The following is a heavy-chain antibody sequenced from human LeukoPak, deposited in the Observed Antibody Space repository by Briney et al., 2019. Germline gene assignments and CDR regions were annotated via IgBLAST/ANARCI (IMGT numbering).Heavy chain of an antibody. J-gene: IGHJ4*02. CDR3: ARVGSTWSYFDY. Sequence: GGSLRLSCAASGFTFSSYSMNWVRQAPGKGLEWVSFMSGSSNYIYCADSVKGRFTISRDNAKNSLYLQMNRLRAEDTAVYYCARVGSTWSYFDYWGQGTLVTVSS. D-gene: IGHD6-13*01. CDR1: GFTFSSYS. CDR2: MSGSSNYI. V-gene: IGHV3-21*01.